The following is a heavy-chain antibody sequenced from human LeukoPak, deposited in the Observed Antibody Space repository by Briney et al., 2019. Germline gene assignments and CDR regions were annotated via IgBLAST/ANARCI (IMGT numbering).Heavy chain of an antibody. CDR3: AREWEDGRYFDWLFDY. Sequence: GGSLRLSCAASEFTVSGNYMSWVRQAPGKGLEWVSVIYSSDNTYYTGSVKGRFTISRDNSKNTLYLQMNSLRAEDTAVYYCAREWEDGRYFDWLFDYWGQGTLVTVSS. D-gene: IGHD3-9*01. J-gene: IGHJ4*02. CDR2: IYSSDNT. V-gene: IGHV3-66*03. CDR1: EFTVSGNY.